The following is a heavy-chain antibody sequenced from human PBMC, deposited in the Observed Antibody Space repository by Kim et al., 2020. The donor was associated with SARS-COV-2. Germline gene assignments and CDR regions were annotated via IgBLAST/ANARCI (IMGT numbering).Heavy chain of an antibody. V-gene: IGHV3-48*02. J-gene: IGHJ4*02. CDR2: MSDTGRVL. D-gene: IGHD3-16*01. CDR1: GFIFSAYC. CDR3: VRGGEGSCRDATCREDD. Sequence: GGSLRLSCAASGFIFSAYCMNWVRQAPGKGLEWVSYMSDTGRVLLYADSVRGRFTTSRDNAKSSLFLQMNSLRDEDTAVYYCVRGGEGSCRDATCREDDWGQGTLVTVTS.